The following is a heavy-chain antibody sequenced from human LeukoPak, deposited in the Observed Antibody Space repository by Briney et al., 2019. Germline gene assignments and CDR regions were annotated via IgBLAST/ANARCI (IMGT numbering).Heavy chain of an antibody. CDR1: GYTFTDYG. CDR3: ARGGVTSAFMDV. CDR2: ITGYNDNT. J-gene: IGHJ6*03. D-gene: IGHD4-11*01. V-gene: IGHV1-18*01. Sequence: ASVTVSCKASGYTFTDYGVTWVRQAPGQGLEWMGWITGYNDNTNYAQNLQGRLTMTADTSTTTSYMELRSLTSDDTAVYYCARGGVTSAFMDVWGKGTTVT.